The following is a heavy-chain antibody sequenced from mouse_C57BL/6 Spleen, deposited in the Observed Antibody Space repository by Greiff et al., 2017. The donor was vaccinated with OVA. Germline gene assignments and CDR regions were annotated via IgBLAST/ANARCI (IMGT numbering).Heavy chain of an antibody. CDR3: ARDQDYGSSGFAY. CDR1: GYSITSGYD. V-gene: IGHV3-1*01. D-gene: IGHD1-1*01. J-gene: IGHJ3*01. CDR2: ISYSGST. Sequence: EVQRVESGPGMVKPSQSLSLTCTVTGYSITSGYDWHWIRHFPGNKLEWMGYISYSGSTNYNPSLKSRISITHDTSKNHFFLKLNSVTTEDTATYYCARDQDYGSSGFAYWGQGTLVTVSA.